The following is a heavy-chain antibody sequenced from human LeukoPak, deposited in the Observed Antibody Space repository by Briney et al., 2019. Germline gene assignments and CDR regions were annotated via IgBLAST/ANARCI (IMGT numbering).Heavy chain of an antibody. D-gene: IGHD1-26*01. V-gene: IGHV3-30*02. CDR1: GFTFSTYG. Sequence: GGSLRLSCAASGFTFSTYGMHWVRQAPGKGLEWVAFIRNDGNNKYYADSVKGRFTISRDNAKNTVYLQMNSLRAEDTAVYYCARGASGSYYVDYWGQGILVTVSS. CDR3: ARGASGSYYVDY. CDR2: IRNDGNNK. J-gene: IGHJ4*02.